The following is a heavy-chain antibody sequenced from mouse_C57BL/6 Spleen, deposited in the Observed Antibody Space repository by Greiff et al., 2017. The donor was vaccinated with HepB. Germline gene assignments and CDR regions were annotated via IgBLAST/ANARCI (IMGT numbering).Heavy chain of an antibody. V-gene: IGHV5-6*01. J-gene: IGHJ4*01. CDR1: GFTFSSYG. CDR2: ISSGGSYT. Sequence: EVQLVESGGDLVKPGGSLKLSCAASGFTFSSYGMSWVRQTPDKRLEWVATISSGGSYTYYPDSVKGRFTISRDNAKNTLYLQMSSLKSEDTAMYYCARGDYAMDYWGQGTSVTVSS. CDR3: ARGDYAMDY.